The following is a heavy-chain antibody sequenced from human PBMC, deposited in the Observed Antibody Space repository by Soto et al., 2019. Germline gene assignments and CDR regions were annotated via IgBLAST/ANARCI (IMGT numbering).Heavy chain of an antibody. CDR3: ARMNVDSYQFYYAMDV. V-gene: IGHV2-26*01. Sequence: SGPTLVSPTETLTLTCTVSGFSLTTGKMGVSWIRQPPGKALEWLAHISSDNERSYSTSLQGRLTISKDTSGSQVVLSMTNVDPVDTATYYCARMNVDSYQFYYAMDVWGQGTTVTVSS. CDR2: ISSDNER. D-gene: IGHD4-17*01. CDR1: GFSLTTGKMG. J-gene: IGHJ6*02.